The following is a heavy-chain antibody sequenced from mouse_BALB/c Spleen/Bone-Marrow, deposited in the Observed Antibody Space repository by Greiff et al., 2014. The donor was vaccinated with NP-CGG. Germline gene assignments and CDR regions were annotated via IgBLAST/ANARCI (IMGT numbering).Heavy chain of an antibody. V-gene: IGHV3-6*02. D-gene: IGHD1-1*01. CDR3: ARGNYCWFAY. J-gene: IGHJ3*01. Sequence: VQLQQSGPGLVKPSQSLSLTCSVTGYPIASGFYWNWIRQFPGNKLEWMGYISFDGTNNYDPSLKNLISITCDTSKNQFFLKLNSVTAEDTATYYCARGNYCWFAYGGQGTLVTVSA. CDR2: ISFDGTN. CDR1: GYPIASGFY.